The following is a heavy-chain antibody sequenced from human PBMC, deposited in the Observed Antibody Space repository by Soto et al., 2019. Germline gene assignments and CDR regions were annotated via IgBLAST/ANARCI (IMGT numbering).Heavy chain of an antibody. Sequence: GGSLRLSCAASGFTFSSYGMHWVRQAPGKGLEWVAVISYDGSNKYYADSVKGRFTISRDNSKNTLYLQMNSLRAEDTAVYYCAKDARGYCSGGSCYGSDYWGQGTLVTVSS. CDR3: AKDARGYCSGGSCYGSDY. CDR2: ISYDGSNK. V-gene: IGHV3-30*18. J-gene: IGHJ4*02. CDR1: GFTFSSYG. D-gene: IGHD2-15*01.